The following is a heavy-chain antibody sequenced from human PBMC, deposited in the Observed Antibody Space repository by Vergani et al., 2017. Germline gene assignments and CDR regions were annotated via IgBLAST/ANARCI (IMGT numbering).Heavy chain of an antibody. CDR2: INPNSGGT. CDR1: GYTFTGYY. V-gene: IGHV1-2*02. D-gene: IGHD6-19*01. J-gene: IGHJ3*02. Sequence: QVQLVQSGAEVKKPGASVKVSCKASGYTFTGYYMHWVRQAPEQGLEWMGWINPNSGGTNYAQKFQGRVTMTRDTSISTAYMELSRLRSDDTAVYYCARQAVAGTVNDAFDIWGQGTMVTVSS. CDR3: ARQAVAGTVNDAFDI.